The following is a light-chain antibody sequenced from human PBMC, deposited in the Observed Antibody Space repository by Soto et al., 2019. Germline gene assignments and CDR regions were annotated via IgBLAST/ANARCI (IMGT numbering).Light chain of an antibody. CDR2: KVS. J-gene: IGKJ5*01. Sequence: DVVLTQSPLSLPVTLGQPASISCRSTQSLVYSDGNIYLNWFQQRPGQSPRRLIYKVSNRDSGVPDRFSGSGSGTDFTLKISRVVAEDVGVYYCMQGTHWPPITFGQGTRLEIK. V-gene: IGKV2-30*01. CDR3: MQGTHWPPIT. CDR1: QSLVYSDGNIY.